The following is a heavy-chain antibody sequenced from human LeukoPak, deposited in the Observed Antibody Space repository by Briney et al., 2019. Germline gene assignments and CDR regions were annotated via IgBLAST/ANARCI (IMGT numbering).Heavy chain of an antibody. J-gene: IGHJ4*02. CDR1: GYTFTSYV. CDR3: ARVGLRPPRYYYDSSGYYPTPDY. V-gene: IGHV1-18*01. D-gene: IGHD3-22*01. Sequence: GASVKVSCKASGYTFTSYVISWVRQAPGQGLEWMGWISAYNGNTNYAQKLQGRVTMTTDTSTSTAYMELRSLRSDDTAVYYCARVGLRPPRYYYDSSGYYPTPDYWGQGTLVTVSS. CDR2: ISAYNGNT.